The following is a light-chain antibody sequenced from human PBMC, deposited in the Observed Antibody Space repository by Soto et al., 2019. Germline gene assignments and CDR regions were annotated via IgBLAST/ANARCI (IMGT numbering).Light chain of an antibody. CDR2: GNS. V-gene: IGLV1-40*01. CDR3: QSYDSSLSGVV. J-gene: IGLJ2*01. CDR1: SPNIGAGYD. Sequence: QPVLTQPPSVSGAPGQRVTISCTGSSPNIGAGYDVHWYQQLPGTAPKLLIYGNSNRPSGVPDRFSGSKSGTSASLAITGRQAEDEADYYCQSYDSSLSGVVFGGGTKLTVL.